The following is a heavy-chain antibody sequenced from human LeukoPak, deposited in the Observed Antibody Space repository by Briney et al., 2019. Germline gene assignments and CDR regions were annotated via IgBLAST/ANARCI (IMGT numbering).Heavy chain of an antibody. D-gene: IGHD2-2*01. CDR2: IWYDGSNK. Sequence: GGSLRLSCAASGFTFSSYGMHWVRQALGKGLEWVAVIWYDGSNKYYADSVKGRFTISRDNSKNTLYLQMNSLRAEDTAVYYCARDYGVPAATYYYYYMDVWGKGTTVTVSS. CDR3: ARDYGVPAATYYYYYMDV. J-gene: IGHJ6*03. V-gene: IGHV3-33*01. CDR1: GFTFSSYG.